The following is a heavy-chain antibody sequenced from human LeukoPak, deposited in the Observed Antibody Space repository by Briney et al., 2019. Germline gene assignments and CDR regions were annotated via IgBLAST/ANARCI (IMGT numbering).Heavy chain of an antibody. CDR2: IKADGGEK. D-gene: IGHD6-13*01. CDR1: GFTFSTYW. CDR3: AKDKVSSSWYDFDY. V-gene: IGHV3-7*03. J-gene: IGHJ4*02. Sequence: GGSLRLSCAASGFTFSTYWMNWFRQTPGKGLEWVAKIKADGGEKDHVASVKGRFTISRDNAKNSLYLQMNSLRAEDTALYYCAKDKVSSSWYDFDYWGQGTLVTVSS.